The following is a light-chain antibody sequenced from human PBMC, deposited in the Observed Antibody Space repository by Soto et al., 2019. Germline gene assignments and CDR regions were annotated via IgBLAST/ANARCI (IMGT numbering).Light chain of an antibody. CDR1: HDISTF. CDR3: LQHNSYPSIT. V-gene: IGKV1-9*01. Sequence: DIQLTQSPSLLSASIGDRVTITCRASHDISTFLAWYQQKPGKAPKLLIYDASNLETGVPSRFSGSGSGTEFTLTISSLQPEEFATYYCLQHNSYPSITFGQGTRLEN. J-gene: IGKJ5*01. CDR2: DAS.